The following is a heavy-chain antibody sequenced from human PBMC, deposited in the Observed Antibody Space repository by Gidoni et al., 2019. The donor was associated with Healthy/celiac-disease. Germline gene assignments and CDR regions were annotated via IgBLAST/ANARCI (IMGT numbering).Heavy chain of an antibody. CDR2: MNPNSGNT. J-gene: IGHJ4*02. CDR3: ARVNYDFWSGYYSLVY. D-gene: IGHD3-3*01. Sequence: QVQLVQSGAEVKKPGASVKVSCKASGYTFTSYDINWVRQATGQGLEWMGWMNPNSGNTGYAQKFQGRVTMTRNTSISTAYMELSSLRSEDTAVYYCARVNYDFWSGYYSLVYWGQGTLVTVPS. CDR1: GYTFTSYD. V-gene: IGHV1-8*01.